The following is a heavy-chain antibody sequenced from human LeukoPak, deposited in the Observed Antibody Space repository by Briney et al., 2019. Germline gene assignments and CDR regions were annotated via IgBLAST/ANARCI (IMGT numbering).Heavy chain of an antibody. D-gene: IGHD4-17*01. Sequence: GASVKVSCKAFGGTFSSYGISWVRQAPGQGLEWMGGIIPMFGVTLYAQKFQGRVTIIADESTSTAYMELSSLRSEDTAVYYCARADGDYLLTYFANWGQGTLVTVSS. J-gene: IGHJ4*02. CDR1: GGTFSSYG. V-gene: IGHV1-69*13. CDR2: IIPMFGVT. CDR3: ARADGDYLLTYFAN.